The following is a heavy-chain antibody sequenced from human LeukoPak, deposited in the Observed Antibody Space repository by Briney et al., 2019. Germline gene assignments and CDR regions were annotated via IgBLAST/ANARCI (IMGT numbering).Heavy chain of an antibody. CDR3: ARVAGSIDY. D-gene: IGHD6-19*01. CDR1: GYTFTTYD. CDR2: VNPKSGYT. Sequence: GASVKVSCKASGYTFTTYDINWVRQATGQGLEWVGWVNPKSGYTGYAQKFQGRVTITRDTSISTAYMELSSLRSEDTAVYYCARVAGSIDYWGQGTPVTVSS. J-gene: IGHJ4*02. V-gene: IGHV1-8*03.